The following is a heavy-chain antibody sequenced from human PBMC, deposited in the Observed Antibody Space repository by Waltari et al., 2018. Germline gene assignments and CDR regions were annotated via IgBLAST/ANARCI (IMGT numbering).Heavy chain of an antibody. D-gene: IGHD3-3*01. CDR2: IYYSGSS. CDR3: ARDPFPYYEFWSGYNWFDP. V-gene: IGHV4-39*07. CDR1: GGSISSSSYY. Sequence: QLQLQESGPGLVKPSETLSLTCTVSGGSISSSSYYWGWIRQPPGKGLEWIGSIYYSGSSYYHPARKSGVTISVDTSKNQFSLKLSSVTAADTAVYCCARDPFPYYEFWSGYNWFDPCGQGTLVTVSS. J-gene: IGHJ5*02.